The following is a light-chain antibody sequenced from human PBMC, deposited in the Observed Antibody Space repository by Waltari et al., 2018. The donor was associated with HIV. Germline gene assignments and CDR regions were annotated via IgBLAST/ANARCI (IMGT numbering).Light chain of an antibody. V-gene: IGLV2-23*02. CDR2: EVH. CDR1: SSDVGNYNL. CDR3: CSYAGSTSHVV. J-gene: IGLJ2*01. Sequence: QSALTQPASVSGSPGQSITISCNGTSSDVGNYNLVSWYQQYPGKAPKPMIYEVHERPSGVPNRFSGSKSGNTASLTISGLQAEDEADYSCCSYAGSTSHVVCGGGTKLTVL.